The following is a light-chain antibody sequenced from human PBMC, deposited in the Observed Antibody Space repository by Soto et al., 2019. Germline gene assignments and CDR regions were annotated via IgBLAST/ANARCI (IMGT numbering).Light chain of an antibody. Sequence: QSALTQPRSVSGSPGQSVTISCTGTSSDVGGYNYVSLYQQHPGKAPKLMIYDVSNRTSGVPDRFSGSKSGNKASLTISGHQAEDDADYYCCSYAGSYTFAVFGGGTQLTGL. CDR1: SSDVGGYNY. V-gene: IGLV2-11*01. CDR3: CSYAGSYTFAV. CDR2: DVS. J-gene: IGLJ2*01.